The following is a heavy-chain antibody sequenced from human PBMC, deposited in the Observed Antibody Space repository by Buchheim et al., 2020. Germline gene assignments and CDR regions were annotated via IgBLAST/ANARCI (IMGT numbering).Heavy chain of an antibody. CDR1: GFVFSNYE. CDR2: ISVSGYTT. J-gene: IGHJ3*01. Sequence: EVQLVESGGGLVQPGGSLTLSCGASGFVFSNYELSWLRQAPGKGLEWVSYISVSGYTTTYADSVKGRFTISRDNSKNSVFLQMNSLRDEDTGVYYCVRDLYGDYGEAFDLWGQGT. CDR3: VRDLYGDYGEAFDL. D-gene: IGHD4-17*01. V-gene: IGHV3-48*03.